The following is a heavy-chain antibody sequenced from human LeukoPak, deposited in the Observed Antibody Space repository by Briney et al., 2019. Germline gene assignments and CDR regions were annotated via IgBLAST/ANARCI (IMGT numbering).Heavy chain of an antibody. CDR3: AKAFGYSSSWYWGGFDY. Sequence: GGSLRLSCAASGFTFSSYAMSWVRQAPGKGLEWVSAISGSGGSTYYADSVKGRFTISRDNSKSTLYLQMNSLRAEDTAVYYCAKAFGYSSSWYWGGFDYWGQGTLVTVSS. J-gene: IGHJ4*02. CDR2: ISGSGGST. D-gene: IGHD6-13*01. CDR1: GFTFSSYA. V-gene: IGHV3-23*01.